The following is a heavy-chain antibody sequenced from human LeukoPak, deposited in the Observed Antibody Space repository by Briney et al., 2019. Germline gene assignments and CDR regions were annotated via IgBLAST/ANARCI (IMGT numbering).Heavy chain of an antibody. J-gene: IGHJ4*02. V-gene: IGHV1-24*01. D-gene: IGHD3-22*01. CDR2: FDPEDGET. Sequence: ASVKVSCKVSGYTLTELSMHWVRQAPGKGLEWMGGFDPEDGETIYAQKFQGRVTMTEDTSTDTAYMELSSLRSEDTAVYYCATGIQHGQNEVITVYYFDYWGQGTLVTVSS. CDR3: ATGIQHGQNEVITVYYFDY. CDR1: GYTLTELS.